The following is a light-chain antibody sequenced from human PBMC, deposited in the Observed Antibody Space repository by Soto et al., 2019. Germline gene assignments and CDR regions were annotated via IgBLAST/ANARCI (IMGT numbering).Light chain of an antibody. CDR1: QSISSW. Sequence: DIQMTQSPSTLSASVGDRVTITCRASQSISSWLAWDQQKPWKAPKLLIYDASSLESGVPSMFSGSGSRTEFTLTISSLQPDDFASYYCHQYNSYPYTFGHGTKREIK. CDR2: DAS. CDR3: HQYNSYPYT. V-gene: IGKV1-5*01. J-gene: IGKJ2*01.